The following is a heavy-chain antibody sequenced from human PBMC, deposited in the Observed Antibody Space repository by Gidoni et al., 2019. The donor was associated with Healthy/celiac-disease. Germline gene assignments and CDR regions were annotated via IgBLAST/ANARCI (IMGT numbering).Heavy chain of an antibody. CDR3: ARVNKPKLGVTKYGMDV. J-gene: IGHJ6*02. D-gene: IGHD5-12*01. CDR1: GFTFSSYG. V-gene: IGHV3-33*01. CDR2: IWYDGSNK. Sequence: QVQRVESGGGVVQPGRSLRLSCAASGFTFSSYGMHWVRQAPGKGLEWVAVIWYDGSNKYYADSVKGRFTISRDNSKNTLYLQMNSLRAEDTAVYYCARVNKPKLGVTKYGMDVWGQGTTVTVSS.